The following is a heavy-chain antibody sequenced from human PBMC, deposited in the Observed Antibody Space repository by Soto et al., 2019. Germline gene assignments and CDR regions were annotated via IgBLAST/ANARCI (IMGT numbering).Heavy chain of an antibody. D-gene: IGHD3-10*01. V-gene: IGHV3-23*01. J-gene: IGHJ1*01. CDR2: INGGGDTT. CDR3: AKDACRITFRCAPA. Sequence: DVQLLESGGGLVKPGGSLRLSCAASGFTFSTYTMNWVRQAPGKGLEWVSGINGGGDTTDYADSVKGRFTISRDNSKNTLYLQMNSLRAEDTAVYYCAKDACRITFRCAPAWGQGTLVTVSS. CDR1: GFTFSTYT.